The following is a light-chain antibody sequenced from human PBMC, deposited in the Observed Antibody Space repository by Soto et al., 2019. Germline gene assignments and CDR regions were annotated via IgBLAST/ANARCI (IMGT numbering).Light chain of an antibody. CDR2: RAS. V-gene: IGKV3-15*01. CDR1: QNIYRN. CDR3: LQYHNLWA. Sequence: IVMTQSPATLSVSPGDRATLSCRASQNIYRNVAWYQQRPGQAPRLLIYRASTRAPGIPARFSGSGSGTEFTLTISSLQSEDFTVYSCLQYHNLWAFGQGTKVEIK. J-gene: IGKJ1*01.